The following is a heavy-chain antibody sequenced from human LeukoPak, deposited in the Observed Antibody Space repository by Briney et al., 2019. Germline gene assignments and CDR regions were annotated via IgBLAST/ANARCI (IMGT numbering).Heavy chain of an antibody. J-gene: IGHJ4*02. CDR1: GYTFTSYG. V-gene: IGHV1-18*01. D-gene: IGHD2-2*01. CDR3: ARVPPEVPADPFDY. Sequence: SVKVSCKASGYTFTSYGISWVRQAPGQGLEWMGWISAYNGNTNYAQKLQGRVAMTTDTSTSTAYMELRSLRSDDTAVYYCARVPPEVPADPFDYWGQGTLVTVSS. CDR2: ISAYNGNT.